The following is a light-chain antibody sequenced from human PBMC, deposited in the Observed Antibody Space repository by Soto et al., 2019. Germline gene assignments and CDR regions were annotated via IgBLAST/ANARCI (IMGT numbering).Light chain of an antibody. CDR2: EVN. CDR1: SSDVGGFNY. J-gene: IGLJ1*01. V-gene: IGLV2-14*01. CDR3: SSYTSSSTFYV. Sequence: QSFLTQPASVSGSPGQSITISCTGTSSDVGGFNYVSWYQQHPGKAPKLMIYEVNNRPSGVSNRFSGSKSGNTASLTISGLQAEDEADYYCSSYTSSSTFYVFGSGTKATVL.